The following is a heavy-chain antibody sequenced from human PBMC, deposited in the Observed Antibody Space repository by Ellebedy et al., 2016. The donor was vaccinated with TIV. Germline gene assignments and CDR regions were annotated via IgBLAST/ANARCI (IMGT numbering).Heavy chain of an antibody. J-gene: IGHJ4*02. Sequence: GESLKISCAASGFTFSDYYMSWNRQAPGKGLEWVSYISTTGYTIYYADSVKGRFTISRDDARNSLFLQMDSLRAEDTAVYYCARSGEHDSWGQGTLVTVSS. D-gene: IGHD1-26*01. CDR3: ARSGEHDS. CDR1: GFTFSDYY. V-gene: IGHV3-11*04. CDR2: ISTTGYTI.